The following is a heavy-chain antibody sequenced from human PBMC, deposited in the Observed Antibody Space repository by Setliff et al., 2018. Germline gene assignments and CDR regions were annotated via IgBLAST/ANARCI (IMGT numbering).Heavy chain of an antibody. D-gene: IGHD2-2*01. CDR3: ARDQDGRGPAADY. CDR1: GFTFSTHA. V-gene: IGHV3-74*01. J-gene: IGHJ4*02. Sequence: GGSLRLSCAASGFTFSTHAMSWVRQAPGKRLEWVSSISDGSSTSYADSVKGRFTISRDNAKNTLFLQMNSLRVEDTAVYYCARDQDGRGPAADYWGQGTLVTVSS. CDR2: ISDGSST.